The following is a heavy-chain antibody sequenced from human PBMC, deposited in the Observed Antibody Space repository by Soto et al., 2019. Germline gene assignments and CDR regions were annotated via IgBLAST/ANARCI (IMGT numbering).Heavy chain of an antibody. J-gene: IGHJ6*02. V-gene: IGHV1-2*02. D-gene: IGHD4-17*01. Sequence: ASVKVSCKASGYTFTGYYMHWVRQAPGQGLEWMGWINPNCGGTNYAQKFQGRVTMTRDTSISTAYMELSRLRSDDTAVYYCAREGIATVVTRVYYYGMDVWGQGTTVTVSS. CDR1: GYTFTGYY. CDR3: AREGIATVVTRVYYYGMDV. CDR2: INPNCGGT.